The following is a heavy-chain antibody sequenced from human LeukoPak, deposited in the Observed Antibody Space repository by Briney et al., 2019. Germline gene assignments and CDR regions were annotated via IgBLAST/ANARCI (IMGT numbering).Heavy chain of an antibody. CDR3: ARLLDTAMAFDY. D-gene: IGHD5-18*01. CDR1: GYSISSGYY. J-gene: IGHJ4*02. V-gene: IGHV4-38-2*01. CDR2: ISHSGST. Sequence: NPSETLSLTCAVSGYSISSGYYWGWIRQPPGKGLEWIGIISHSGSTYYNPSVKSRFTISVDTSENQFYLKLSSVTAADTAVYYCARLLDTAMAFDYWGQGTLVTVSS.